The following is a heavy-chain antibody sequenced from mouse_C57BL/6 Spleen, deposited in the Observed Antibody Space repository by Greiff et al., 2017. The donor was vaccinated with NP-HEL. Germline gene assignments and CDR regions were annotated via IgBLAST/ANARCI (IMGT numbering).Heavy chain of an antibody. V-gene: IGHV1-15*01. CDR2: IDPETGGT. J-gene: IGHJ1*03. Sequence: VKLMESGAELVRPGASVTLSCKASGYTFTDYEMHWVKQTPVHGLEWIGAIDPETGGTAYNQKFKGKAILTADKSSSTAYMELRSLTSEDSAVYYCTTGSSGYFDVWGTGTTVTVSS. CDR3: TTGSSGYFDV. CDR1: GYTFTDYE.